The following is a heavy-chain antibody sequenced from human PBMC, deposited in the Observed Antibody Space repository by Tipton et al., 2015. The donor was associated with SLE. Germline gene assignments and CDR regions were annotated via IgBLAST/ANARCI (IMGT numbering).Heavy chain of an antibody. V-gene: IGHV4-34*01. CDR1: GGSISTYY. J-gene: IGHJ3*01. CDR3: VRERKYVVRFRELVAPDL. CDR2: INHTGGT. D-gene: IGHD1-26*01. Sequence: TLSLTCTVPGGSISTYYWSWIRQPPKQGLEWIGEINHTGGTNYNPSLESRVTMSVDTSKNQFSLKLSSVTAADTAMYYCVRERKYVVRFRELVAPDLWGQGTAITVSS.